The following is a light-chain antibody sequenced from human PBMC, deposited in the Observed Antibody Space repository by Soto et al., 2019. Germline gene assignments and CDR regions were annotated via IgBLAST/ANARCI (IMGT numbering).Light chain of an antibody. CDR1: SSNIGAGYD. Sequence: QLVLTQPPSVSGAPGQRVTISCTGSSSNIGAGYDVHWYQQLPGTAPKLLIYGNSNRPSGVPDRFSGSKSGTSASLAITGLQAEDEAEYYCSSYTNINTRACVFGTGTKLTVL. CDR3: SSYTNINTRACV. CDR2: GNS. J-gene: IGLJ1*01. V-gene: IGLV1-40*01.